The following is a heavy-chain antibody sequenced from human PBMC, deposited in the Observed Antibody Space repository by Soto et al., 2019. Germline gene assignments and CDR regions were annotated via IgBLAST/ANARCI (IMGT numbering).Heavy chain of an antibody. Sequence: QVQLVQSGAEVKKPGASVKVSCKASGYTFTSYDINWVRQATGQGLEWMGWMNPNSGNTGYAQKFQGRVTMTRNTSISTAYMELSSLRSEDTAVYYCARRLLSFYYYYMDVWGKGTTVTVSS. J-gene: IGHJ6*03. CDR1: GYTFTSYD. V-gene: IGHV1-8*01. CDR2: MNPNSGNT. D-gene: IGHD3-3*01. CDR3: ARRLLSFYYYYMDV.